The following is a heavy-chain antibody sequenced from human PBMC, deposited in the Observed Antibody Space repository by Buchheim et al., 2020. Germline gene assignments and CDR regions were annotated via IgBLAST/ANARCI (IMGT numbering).Heavy chain of an antibody. CDR2: INSDGSST. CDR3: GRSSGRYARYFDL. Sequence: EVQLVESGGGLVQPGGPLRLSCAASGFTFSDYWMHWVRQAPGKGLVWVSRINSDGSSTSYADSVKGRFTISRDNAKNTLYLQMNSLRADDTAVYYCGRSSGRYARYFDLWGRGTL. J-gene: IGHJ2*01. CDR1: GFTFSDYW. V-gene: IGHV3-74*01. D-gene: IGHD1-26*01.